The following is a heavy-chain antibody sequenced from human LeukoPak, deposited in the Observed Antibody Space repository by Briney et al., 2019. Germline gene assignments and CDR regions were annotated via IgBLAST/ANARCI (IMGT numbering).Heavy chain of an antibody. Sequence: PSETLSLTCAVYGGSFSGYYWSWIRQPPGKGLEWIGEINHSGSTNYNPSLKSRVTISVDTSKNQFSLKLSSVTAADTAVYYCERKRLRYFDWSNWFDSWGQGTLVTVSS. CDR1: GGSFSGYY. CDR2: INHSGST. CDR3: ERKRLRYFDWSNWFDS. V-gene: IGHV4-34*01. D-gene: IGHD3-9*01. J-gene: IGHJ5*01.